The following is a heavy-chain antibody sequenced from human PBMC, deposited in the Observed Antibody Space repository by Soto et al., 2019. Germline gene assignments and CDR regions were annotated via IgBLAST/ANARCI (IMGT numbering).Heavy chain of an antibody. CDR2: IYHSGGT. CDR3: ARDSRSGYYLEF. D-gene: IGHD3-22*01. V-gene: IGHV4-30-2*01. CDR1: GDSISNGGYS. J-gene: IGHJ4*02. Sequence: QLQLQESGSGLVKPSQTLSLTCAVSGDSISNGGYSWNWIRQPPEKGLEWIGYIYHSGGTDYNPSLKSRVTITVDSSNNQFSLKLSSVTAADTAVYYCARDSRSGYYLEFWGQGTLVTVSS.